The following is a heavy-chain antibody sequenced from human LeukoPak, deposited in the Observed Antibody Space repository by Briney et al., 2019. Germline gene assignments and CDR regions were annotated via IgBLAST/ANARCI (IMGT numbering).Heavy chain of an antibody. D-gene: IGHD1-14*01. J-gene: IGHJ6*03. Sequence: GRSLRLSCVASGFTVRRNVMSWVRQAPGKGLEWVSLIYSDDRAFYADSVKGRFTISRNNSKNTLFLQMSSLKPEDTAIYYCARDLAGFQEPRYYYYMDVWGKGTTVTVSS. CDR1: GFTVRRNV. V-gene: IGHV3-66*02. CDR2: IYSDDRA. CDR3: ARDLAGFQEPRYYYYMDV.